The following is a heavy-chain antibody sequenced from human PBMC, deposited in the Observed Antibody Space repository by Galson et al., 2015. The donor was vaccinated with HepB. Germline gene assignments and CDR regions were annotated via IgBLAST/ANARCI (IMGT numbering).Heavy chain of an antibody. CDR1: GGSFSGYY. CDR3: ARVIVVVPAAKKFDY. V-gene: IGHV4-34*01. D-gene: IGHD2-2*01. CDR2: INHSGST. Sequence: TLSLTCAVYGGSFSGYYWSWIRQPPGKGLEWIGEINHSGSTNYNPSLKSRVTISVDTSKNQFSLKLSSVTAADTAVYYCARVIVVVPAAKKFDYWGQGTLVTVSS. J-gene: IGHJ4*02.